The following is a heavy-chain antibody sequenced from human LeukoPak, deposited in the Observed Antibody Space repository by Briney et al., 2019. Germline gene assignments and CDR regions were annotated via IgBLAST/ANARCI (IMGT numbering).Heavy chain of an antibody. Sequence: GGSLRLSCAASGFTLSSYAMSLVRPAPRKRLEWVSAISGSGGSTYYADSVKGRFTISRDNSQNSLYLQMNSLRAEDTAVYYCAKGRVPPASPPPDDYWGQGTLVTVSS. J-gene: IGHJ4*02. D-gene: IGHD2-2*01. V-gene: IGHV3-23*01. CDR3: AKGRVPPASPPPDDY. CDR1: GFTLSSYA. CDR2: ISGSGGST.